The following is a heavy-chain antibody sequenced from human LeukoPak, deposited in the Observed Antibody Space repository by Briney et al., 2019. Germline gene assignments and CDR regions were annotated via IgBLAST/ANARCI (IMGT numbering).Heavy chain of an antibody. CDR1: GGSISSYY. J-gene: IGHJ6*02. CDR3: ARDGHYYDFWSGPNSYGMDV. CDR2: IYYSGST. D-gene: IGHD3-3*01. Sequence: SETLSLTCTVSGGSISSYYWSWIRQPPGKGLEWIGYIYYSGSTNYNPSLKSRVTISVDTSKNQFSLKLSSVTAADTAVYYCARDGHYYDFWSGPNSYGMDVWGQGTTVTVSS. V-gene: IGHV4-59*12.